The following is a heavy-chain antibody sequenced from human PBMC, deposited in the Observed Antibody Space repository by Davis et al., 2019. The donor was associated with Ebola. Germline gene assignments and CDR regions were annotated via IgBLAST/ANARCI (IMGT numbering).Heavy chain of an antibody. J-gene: IGHJ4*02. CDR2: ISSSSSTI. V-gene: IGHV3-48*01. CDR1: GFTFSSYS. D-gene: IGHD6-13*01. CDR3: AREIAAAHFDY. Sequence: GESLKISCAASGFTFSSYSMNWVRQAPGKGLEWVSYISSSSSTIYYADSVKGRFTISRDNAKNSLYLQMNSLRAEDTAVYYCAREIAAAHFDYWGQGTLVTVSS.